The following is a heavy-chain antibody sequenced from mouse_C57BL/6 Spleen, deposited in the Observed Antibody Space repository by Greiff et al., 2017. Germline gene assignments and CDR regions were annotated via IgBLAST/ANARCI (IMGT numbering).Heavy chain of an antibody. CDR1: GFTFSDYG. D-gene: IGHD1-1*01. Sequence: EVKLVESGGGLVKPGGSLTLSCAASGFTFSDYGMHWVRQAPEKGLEWVAYISSGSSTIYYADTVKGRFTISRDNAKNTLFLQMTSLRSEDTAMYYCERKASYYGRSCCMDYWGKGTSVTVSA. V-gene: IGHV5-17*01. J-gene: IGHJ4*01. CDR2: ISSGSSTI. CDR3: ERKASYYGRSCCMDY.